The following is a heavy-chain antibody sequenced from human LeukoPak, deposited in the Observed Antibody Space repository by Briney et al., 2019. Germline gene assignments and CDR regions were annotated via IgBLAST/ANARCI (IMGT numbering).Heavy chain of an antibody. D-gene: IGHD2-2*02. CDR1: GYTFTGYY. J-gene: IGHJ4*02. V-gene: IGHV1-2*02. Sequence: ASVKVSCKASGYTFTGYYMHWVRQAPGQGLEWMGWINPNSGGTNYAQKFQGRVTMTRDTSIRTAYMELSRLRSDDTAVYYCARVLHSLVPTAIPGDYWGQGTLVTVSS. CDR2: INPNSGGT. CDR3: ARVLHSLVPTAIPGDY.